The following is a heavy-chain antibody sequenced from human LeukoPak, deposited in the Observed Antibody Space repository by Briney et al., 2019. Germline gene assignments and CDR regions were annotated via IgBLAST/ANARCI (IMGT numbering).Heavy chain of an antibody. J-gene: IGHJ4*02. CDR1: GVSISSSSYY. V-gene: IGHV4-39*07. CDR3: ARDSTSGWPRIDY. D-gene: IGHD6-19*01. Sequence: SETLSLTCTVSGVSISSSSYYWGWIRQPPVKGLEWIGSIYYSGSTYYNPSLKSRVTISVDTSKNQVSLKLSSVTAADTAVYYCARDSTSGWPRIDYWGQGTLVTVSS. CDR2: IYYSGST.